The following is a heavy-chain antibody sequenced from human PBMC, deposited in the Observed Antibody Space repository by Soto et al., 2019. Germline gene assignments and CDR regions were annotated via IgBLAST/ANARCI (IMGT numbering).Heavy chain of an antibody. Sequence: QVQLVQSGGEVKKPGASVKLSCTASGYTFTSYGISWVRQAPGQGLGWMGWISAYNGKTNHAQNVQGRVTMTTDRATRTGYMDVRSLGSDDRAVYYCARGGDVNYYHGMDVWGQGTTVTVSS. CDR2: ISAYNGKT. J-gene: IGHJ6*02. CDR3: ARGGDVNYYHGMDV. CDR1: GYTFTSYG. V-gene: IGHV1-18*01. D-gene: IGHD3-16*01.